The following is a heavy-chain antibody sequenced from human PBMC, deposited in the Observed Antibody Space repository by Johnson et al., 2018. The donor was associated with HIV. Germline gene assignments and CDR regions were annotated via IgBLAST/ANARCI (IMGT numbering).Heavy chain of an antibody. Sequence: VQLVESGGGVVQPGRSLRLSCAASGFTFSSYGMHWVRQAPGKGLEWVAVIWYDGSNKYYADSVKGRFTISRDNSKNTLYLQMNSLRAEDTAVDYCAIDPSLPHVSIAADAFDIWGQGTMVTVSS. CDR3: AIDPSLPHVSIAADAFDI. CDR2: IWYDGSNK. J-gene: IGHJ3*02. V-gene: IGHV3-30*19. CDR1: GFTFSSYG. D-gene: IGHD2-21*01.